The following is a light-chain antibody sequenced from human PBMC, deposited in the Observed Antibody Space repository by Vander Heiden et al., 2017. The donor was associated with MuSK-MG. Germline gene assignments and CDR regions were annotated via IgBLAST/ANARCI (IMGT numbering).Light chain of an antibody. V-gene: IGKV2-28*01. CDR1: QSLLHSNGYNY. CDR3: MQAQQTPLT. Sequence: IVMTQSPLSLPVTSGEPASISCRSSQSLLHSNGYNYLDWYLQKPGQSPQLLIYLGSNRASGVPDRFSGSGSGTDFTLKISRVEAEDVGVYYCMQAQQTPLTFGGGTKVEIK. J-gene: IGKJ4*01. CDR2: LGS.